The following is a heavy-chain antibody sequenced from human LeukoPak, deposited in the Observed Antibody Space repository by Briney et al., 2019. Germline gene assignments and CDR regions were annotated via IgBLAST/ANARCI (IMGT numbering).Heavy chain of an antibody. CDR1: GYTFTSYS. D-gene: IGHD3-10*01. CDR3: ARDLDYYGSGSFFNI. CDR2: INPNSGGT. Sequence: ASVKVSCKASGYTFTSYSISWVRQAPGQGLEWMGWINPNSGGTNYAQKFQGRVTMTRDTSITTAYMELSRLRSDDTAVYYCARDLDYYGSGSFFNIWGQGTMVTVSS. V-gene: IGHV1-2*02. J-gene: IGHJ3*02.